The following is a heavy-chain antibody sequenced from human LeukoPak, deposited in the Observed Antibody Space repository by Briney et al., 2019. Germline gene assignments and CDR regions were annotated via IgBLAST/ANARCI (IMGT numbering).Heavy chain of an antibody. V-gene: IGHV4-39*01. CDR3: ARQDFGSGILLGY. CDR2: VYYTGST. J-gene: IGHJ4*02. D-gene: IGHD3-10*01. CDR1: GASITNSLYY. Sequence: SETLSLTCTVSGASITNSLYYWGWIRQPPGKGLEWIATVYYTGSTYYNPSLKSRVTISIDTSKSHFSLKLSSVTAADMAVYYCARQDFGSGILLGYWGQGTLVTVSS.